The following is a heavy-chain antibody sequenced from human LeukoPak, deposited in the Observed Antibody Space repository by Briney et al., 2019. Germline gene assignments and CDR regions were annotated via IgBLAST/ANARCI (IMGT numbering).Heavy chain of an antibody. D-gene: IGHD3-9*01. Sequence: ASVKVSCKASGYTFTGYYMHWVRQAPGQGLEWMGWINPKSGDTHYAQKLQGRVTMTTDTSTSTAYMELRSLRSDDTAVYYCARDNYDILTGPSLLDAFDIWGQGTMVTVSS. V-gene: IGHV1-2*02. CDR2: INPKSGDT. CDR3: ARDNYDILTGPSLLDAFDI. CDR1: GYTFTGYY. J-gene: IGHJ3*02.